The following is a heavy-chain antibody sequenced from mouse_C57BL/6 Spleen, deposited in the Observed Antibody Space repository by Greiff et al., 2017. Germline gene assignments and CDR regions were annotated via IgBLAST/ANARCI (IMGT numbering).Heavy chain of an antibody. Sequence: EVKVVESGPELVKPGASVKMSCKASGYTFTDYNMHWVKQSHGKSLEWIGYINPNNGGTSYNQKFKGKATLTVNKSSSTAYMELRSLTAEDSAVYYGANGYYGFYWYFDVWGTGTTVTVSS. J-gene: IGHJ1*03. CDR2: INPNNGGT. V-gene: IGHV1-22*01. CDR1: GYTFTDYN. D-gene: IGHD2-3*01. CDR3: ANGYYGFYWYFDV.